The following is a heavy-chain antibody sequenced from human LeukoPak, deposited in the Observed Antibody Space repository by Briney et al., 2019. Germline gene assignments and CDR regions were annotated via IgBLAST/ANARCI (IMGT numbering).Heavy chain of an antibody. CDR2: ISGSADST. Sequence: GGSLRLSCAASGSTFSSYAMSWVRQAPGKGLEWVSPISGSADSTYYADSVKGRFNISRDNSKNTLYLQMNSLRAEDTAVYYCAKEMELLRNYYYYGMDVWGQGTTVTVSS. D-gene: IGHD1-26*01. V-gene: IGHV3-23*01. CDR3: AKEMELLRNYYYYGMDV. J-gene: IGHJ6*02. CDR1: GSTFSSYA.